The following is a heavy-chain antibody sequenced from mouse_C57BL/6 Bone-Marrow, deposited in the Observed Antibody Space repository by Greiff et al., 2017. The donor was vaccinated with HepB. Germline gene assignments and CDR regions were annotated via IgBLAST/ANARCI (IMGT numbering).Heavy chain of an antibody. CDR2: IYARDGST. CDR3: YYGSRGAMDY. Sequence: VNVVESGPELVKPGASVKLSCKASGYTFTSYDINWVKQRPGQGLEWIGWIYARDGSTKYNEKFKGKATLTVDTSSSTAYMELHSLTSEDSAVYFCYYGSRGAMDYWGQGTSVTVSS. D-gene: IGHD1-1*01. J-gene: IGHJ4*01. CDR1: GYTFTSYD. V-gene: IGHV1-85*01.